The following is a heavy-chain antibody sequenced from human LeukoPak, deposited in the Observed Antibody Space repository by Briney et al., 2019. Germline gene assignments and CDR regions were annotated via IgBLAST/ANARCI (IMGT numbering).Heavy chain of an antibody. CDR2: INHSGST. CDR3: ARFTGWDSGSYHLDY. Sequence: SETLPLTCAVYGGSFSGYYWSWLRQPPGKGLEWIGEINHSGSTNYNPSLKSRVTISVDTSKNQFSLKLSSVTAADTAVHYCARFTGWDSGSYHLDYWGQGTLVTVSS. D-gene: IGHD1-26*01. V-gene: IGHV4-34*01. CDR1: GGSFSGYY. J-gene: IGHJ4*02.